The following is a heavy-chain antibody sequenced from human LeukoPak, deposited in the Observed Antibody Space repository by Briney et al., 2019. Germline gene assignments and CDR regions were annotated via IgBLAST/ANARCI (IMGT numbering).Heavy chain of an antibody. V-gene: IGHV3-74*01. CDR1: GFTFSSYA. Sequence: GGSLRLSCAASGFTFSSYAMHWVRQAPGKGLVWVSRINSDESNTNSYADSVKGRFIISRDNAKNTLYLQMNSLRAEDTAVYFCGRGGNGIDIWGQGTTVIVSS. CDR2: INSDESNT. CDR3: GRGGNGIDI. J-gene: IGHJ3*02. D-gene: IGHD2-8*01.